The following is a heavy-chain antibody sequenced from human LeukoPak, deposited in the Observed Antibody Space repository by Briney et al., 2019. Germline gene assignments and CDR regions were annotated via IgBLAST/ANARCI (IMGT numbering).Heavy chain of an antibody. CDR2: INWNGGST. CDR1: GFTFDDYG. CDR3: ARTWGTATDYYDSSGCYYLPWFDP. Sequence: PGGSLRLSCAASGFTFDDYGMSWVRQAPGKGLEWVSGINWNGGSTGYADSVKGRFTISRDNAKNSLYLQMNSLRAEDTALYYCARTWGTATDYYDSSGCYYLPWFDPWGQGTLVTVSS. D-gene: IGHD3-22*01. J-gene: IGHJ5*02. V-gene: IGHV3-20*04.